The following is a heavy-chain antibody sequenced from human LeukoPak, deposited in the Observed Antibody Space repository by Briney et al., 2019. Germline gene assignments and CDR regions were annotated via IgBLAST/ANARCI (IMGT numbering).Heavy chain of an antibody. CDR1: GFTFSSYS. J-gene: IGHJ4*02. CDR3: ARYSSSSLRIRYFDY. Sequence: GGSLRLSCAASGFTFSSYSMNWVRQAPGKGLEWVSSISSSSSYIYYADSVKGRFTISRDNAKNSLYLQMNSLRAEDTAVYYCARYSSSSLRIRYFDYWGQGTLVTVSS. D-gene: IGHD6-6*01. V-gene: IGHV3-21*01. CDR2: ISSSSSYI.